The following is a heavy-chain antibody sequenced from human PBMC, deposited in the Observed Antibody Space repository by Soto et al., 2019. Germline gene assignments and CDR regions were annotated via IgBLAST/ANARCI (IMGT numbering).Heavy chain of an antibody. CDR2: ISARNGXX. CDR3: ARGRYGDY. D-gene: IGHD1-1*01. Sequence: QVHLVQSGAEVKKPGASVKVSCKGSGYAFTTYGITWVRQAPGQGVEWMGWISARNGXXXXXQKLQGRVTVTRDTXXXXXYXELRXXRXXXXAVYYCARGRYGDYWGQGALVTVSS. J-gene: IGHJ4*02. V-gene: IGHV1-18*01. CDR1: GYAFTTYG.